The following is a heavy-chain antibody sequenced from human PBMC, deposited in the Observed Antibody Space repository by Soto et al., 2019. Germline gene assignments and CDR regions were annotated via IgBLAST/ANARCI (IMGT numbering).Heavy chain of an antibody. Sequence: VGSLRLSGAASGFTFSNYAMNWVGQAPGKGLEWVSGISGGSGDSTFYADSVKGRFTISRDNSKNTLHLQMNSLRTEDTAVYYCAKNQPSWATRAAFDYWGQGTLVTVSS. J-gene: IGHJ4*02. CDR3: AKNQPSWATRAAFDY. CDR1: GFTFSNYA. D-gene: IGHD2-2*01. CDR2: ISGGSGDST. V-gene: IGHV3-23*01.